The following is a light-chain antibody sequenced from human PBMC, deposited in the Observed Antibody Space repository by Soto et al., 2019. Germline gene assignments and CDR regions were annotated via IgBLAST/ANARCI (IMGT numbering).Light chain of an antibody. CDR3: SSYTTSNTRQIV. CDR2: DVS. V-gene: IGLV2-14*03. Sequence: QAALGQPASVSGSPGQSINISCTGNSSDVCGYNYVSWHQHHPGKAPKLLIYDVSNRPSGVSNRFSGSKSDNTASLTISGLQPEDEADYYCSSYTTSNTRQIVFGTGTKVTVL. J-gene: IGLJ1*01. CDR1: SSDVCGYNY.